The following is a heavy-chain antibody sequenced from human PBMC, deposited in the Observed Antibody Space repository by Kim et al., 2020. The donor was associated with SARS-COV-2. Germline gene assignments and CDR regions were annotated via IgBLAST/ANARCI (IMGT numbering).Heavy chain of an antibody. V-gene: IGHV4-4*07. CDR1: GGSISSYY. CDR3: ARDTSAPIVVVPAARRYYYYSDGMDV. CDR2: IYTSGST. Sequence: SETLSLTCTVSGGSISSYYWSWIRQPAGKGLEWIGRIYTSGSTNYNPSLKSRVTMSVDTSKNQFSLKLSSVTAADTAVYYCARDTSAPIVVVPAARRYYYYSDGMDVRGQGTTVTVSS. D-gene: IGHD2-2*01. J-gene: IGHJ6*02.